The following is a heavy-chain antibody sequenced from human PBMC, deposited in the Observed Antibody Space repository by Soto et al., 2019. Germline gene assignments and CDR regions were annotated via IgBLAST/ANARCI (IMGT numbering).Heavy chain of an antibody. Sequence: QITLKESGPTLVKPTQTLTLTCTFSGFSLSTSGVCVGWIRQPPGKALEWLALIYWDDDKRYSPSLKSRLTITKDTSKNQVVLTMTNMDPVDTATYYCAHRPSYCSGGSCYSGFDYWGQGTLVTVSS. J-gene: IGHJ4*02. D-gene: IGHD2-15*01. V-gene: IGHV2-5*02. CDR3: AHRPSYCSGGSCYSGFDY. CDR1: GFSLSTSGVC. CDR2: IYWDDDK.